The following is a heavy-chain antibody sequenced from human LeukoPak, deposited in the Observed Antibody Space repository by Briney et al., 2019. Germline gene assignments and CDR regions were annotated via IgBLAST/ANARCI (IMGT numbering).Heavy chain of an antibody. CDR1: GGSISSGDYY. CDR3: ARDGVWAVTTPLDDAFDI. V-gene: IGHV4-30-4*08. J-gene: IGHJ3*02. D-gene: IGHD4-17*01. CDR2: IYYSGST. Sequence: SETLSLTCTVSGGSISSGDYYWSWIRQPPGKGLEWIGYIYYSGSTYYNPSLKSRVTTSVDTSKNQFSLKLSSVTAADTAVYYCARDGVWAVTTPLDDAFDIWGQGTMVTVSS.